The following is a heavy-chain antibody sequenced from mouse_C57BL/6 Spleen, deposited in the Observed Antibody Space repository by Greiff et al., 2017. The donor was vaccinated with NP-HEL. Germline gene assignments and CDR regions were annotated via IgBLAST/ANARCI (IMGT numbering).Heavy chain of an antibody. D-gene: IGHD4-1*01. CDR3: ARGVTGSWFAY. CDR1: GYTFTSYW. V-gene: IGHV1-52*01. Sequence: QVQLQQPGAELVRPGSSVKLSCKASGYTFTSYWMHWVKQRPIQGLEWIGNIDPSDSETHYTQKFKDKATVTVDKSSSTAYMQLSSLTSEDSAVYYCARGVTGSWFAYWGQGTLVTVSA. CDR2: IDPSDSET. J-gene: IGHJ3*01.